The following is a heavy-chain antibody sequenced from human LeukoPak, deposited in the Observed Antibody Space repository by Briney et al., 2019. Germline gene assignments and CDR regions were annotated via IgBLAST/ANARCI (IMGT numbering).Heavy chain of an antibody. CDR2: IYYSGST. J-gene: IGHJ3*02. CDR3: ARDGITMIDAFDI. Sequence: SETLSLTCTVSGGSISSYYWSWIWQPPGKGLEWIGYIYYSGSTNYNPSLKSRVTISVDTSKNQFSLKLSSVTAADTAVYYCARDGITMIDAFDIWGQGTMVTVSS. D-gene: IGHD3-22*01. CDR1: GGSISSYY. V-gene: IGHV4-59*12.